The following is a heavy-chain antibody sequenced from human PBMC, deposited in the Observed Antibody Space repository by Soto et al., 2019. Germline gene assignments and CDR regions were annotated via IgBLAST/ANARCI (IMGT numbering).Heavy chain of an antibody. CDR2: IIPIFGTA. D-gene: IGHD5-12*01. Sequence: SVKVSCKASGGTFSSYAISWVRQAPGQGLEWMGGIIPIFGTANYAQKFQGRVTITADESTSTAYMELSSLRSEDTAVYYCARDWGRHGYNLGAFDIWGQGTMVTV. J-gene: IGHJ3*02. V-gene: IGHV1-69*13. CDR1: GGTFSSYA. CDR3: ARDWGRHGYNLGAFDI.